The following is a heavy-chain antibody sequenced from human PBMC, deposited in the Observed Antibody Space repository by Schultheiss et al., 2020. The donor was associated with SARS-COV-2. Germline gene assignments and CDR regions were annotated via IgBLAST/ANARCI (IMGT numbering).Heavy chain of an antibody. CDR2: IYHSGST. Sequence: SETLSLTCAVYGGSFSGYYWNWIRLTPGKGLEWIGEIYHSGSTNYNPSLKSRVTISVDTSKNQFSLNLSSVTAADTAVYYCARGVHGVVPGPLGLGPWYYYYGVDVWGQGTTVTVSS. CDR3: ARGVHGVVPGPLGLGPWYYYYGVDV. J-gene: IGHJ6*02. CDR1: GGSFSGYY. V-gene: IGHV4-34*01. D-gene: IGHD2-2*01.